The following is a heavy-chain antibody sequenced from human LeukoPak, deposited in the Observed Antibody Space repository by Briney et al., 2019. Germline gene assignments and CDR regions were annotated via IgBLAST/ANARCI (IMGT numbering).Heavy chain of an antibody. J-gene: IGHJ4*02. D-gene: IGHD3-10*01. CDR1: GYIFSDYY. CDR2: INHNSGGT. Sequence: ASVIASCMASGYIFSDYYMHWVRQAPGQGVEWVGWINHNSGGTNYAQNVQGRVTMTWDTSISTAYMEVGGPKRDDTAGYSRARNPYGSGNYYFDYWGQGPLVTVSS. CDR3: ARNPYGSGNYYFDY. V-gene: IGHV1-2*02.